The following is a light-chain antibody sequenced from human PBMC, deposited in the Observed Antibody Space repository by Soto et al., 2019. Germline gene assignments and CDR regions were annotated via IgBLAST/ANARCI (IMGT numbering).Light chain of an antibody. Sequence: EIVMTQSPDTLSVSPGERATLSCRASQSVSGNLAWYQQKPGQAPRLLIYGASTRATGIPARFSGSGSGTEFTLTISSLQSEDFAVYYCQQYNNWPPWTFGQGTKLDIK. CDR2: GAS. J-gene: IGKJ1*01. CDR3: QQYNNWPPWT. V-gene: IGKV3-15*01. CDR1: QSVSGN.